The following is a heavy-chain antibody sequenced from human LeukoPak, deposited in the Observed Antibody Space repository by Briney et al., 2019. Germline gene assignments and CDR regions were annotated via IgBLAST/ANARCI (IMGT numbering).Heavy chain of an antibody. Sequence: GGSLRLSCAASGFTFSSYAMSWVRQAPGKGLEWVSAISGSGGSTYYADSVEGRFTISRDNSKNTLYLQMNSLRAEDTAVYYCAKDGHYGDYVYYFDYWGQGTLVTVSS. CDR2: ISGSGGST. J-gene: IGHJ4*02. D-gene: IGHD4-17*01. CDR3: AKDGHYGDYVYYFDY. V-gene: IGHV3-23*01. CDR1: GFTFSSYA.